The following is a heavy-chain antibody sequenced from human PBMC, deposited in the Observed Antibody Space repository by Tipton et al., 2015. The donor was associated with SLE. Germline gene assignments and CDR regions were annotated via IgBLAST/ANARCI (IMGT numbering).Heavy chain of an antibody. CDR2: VKYRGST. V-gene: IGHV4-34*01. D-gene: IGHD5-12*01. CDR1: GESFSDYY. J-gene: IGHJ5*02. Sequence: TLSLTCAVHGESFSDYYWSWIRQPPGKGMEWIGEVKYRGSTNYNPSLKSRVTMSLDTSKNQFFLKLSFVTAADTAVYYCAREDIVATTSAYNWFDPWGQGTLVSVSS. CDR3: AREDIVATTSAYNWFDP.